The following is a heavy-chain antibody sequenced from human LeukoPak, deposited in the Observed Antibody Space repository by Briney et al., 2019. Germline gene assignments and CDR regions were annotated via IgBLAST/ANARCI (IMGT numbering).Heavy chain of an antibody. V-gene: IGHV4-39*02. CDR2: IYIDGIT. J-gene: IGHJ6*02. CDR1: GGSIRTDGSY. CDR3: ARLFTRAWEYRYGMDV. Sequence: SETLSLTRTVSGGSIRTDGSYWAWIRQPPGKGLEWIGSIYIDGITHYNSSLQSRVTLSIDTSKNHFSLRLTSVTAADTAVFYCARLFTRAWEYRYGMDVWGQGTAVTVSS. D-gene: IGHD1-26*01.